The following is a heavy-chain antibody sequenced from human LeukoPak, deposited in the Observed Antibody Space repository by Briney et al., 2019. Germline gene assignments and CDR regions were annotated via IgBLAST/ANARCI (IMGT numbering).Heavy chain of an antibody. CDR1: GFTFRNYW. Sequence: GGSLRLSCKASGFTFRNYWMSWVRQAPGKGLEWVADINQDGSGKYYIDSVQGRFTISRDNYKKTLYLQMNSLRAEDTATYYCTRRDIIVVGSATHEPFDTWGEGTMVTVSS. CDR3: TRRDIIVVGSATHEPFDT. CDR2: INQDGSGK. J-gene: IGHJ3*02. D-gene: IGHD2-15*01. V-gene: IGHV3-7*01.